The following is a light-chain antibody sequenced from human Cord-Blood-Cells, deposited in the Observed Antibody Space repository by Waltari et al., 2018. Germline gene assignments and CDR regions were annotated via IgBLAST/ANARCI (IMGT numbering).Light chain of an antibody. CDR3: AAWDDSLSGWV. CDR1: SSNIGRNY. CDR2: RNN. Sequence: QSVLTQPPSASGTPGQRVTISCSGSSSNIGRNYVYWYQQLPGTAPKLLIYRNNQRPSGVPSRFSGSKSGTAASLAISGLRSEDDADYYCAAWDDSLSGWVVGGGTKLTVL. J-gene: IGLJ3*02. V-gene: IGLV1-47*01.